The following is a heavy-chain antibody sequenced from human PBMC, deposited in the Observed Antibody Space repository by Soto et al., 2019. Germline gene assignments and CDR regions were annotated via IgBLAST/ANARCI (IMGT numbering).Heavy chain of an antibody. Sequence: VQLVESGGGVVQPGRSLRLSCAASGFTFSSYGMNWVRQAPGKGLEWVAVISYDGSNKYYADSVKGRFTISRDNSKNTLYLQMNSLRAEDTAVYYCAKDLVRYDFWSGPMGVYVWGQGTTVTVSS. J-gene: IGHJ6*02. CDR1: GFTFSSYG. V-gene: IGHV3-30*18. D-gene: IGHD3-3*01. CDR3: AKDLVRYDFWSGPMGVYV. CDR2: ISYDGSNK.